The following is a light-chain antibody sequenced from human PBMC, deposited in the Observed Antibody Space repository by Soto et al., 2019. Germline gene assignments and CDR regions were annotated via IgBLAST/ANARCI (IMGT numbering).Light chain of an antibody. CDR1: SSNIGAGYD. CDR3: QSYDSSLSGYVV. V-gene: IGLV1-40*01. CDR2: GNS. J-gene: IGLJ2*01. Sequence: QSVLTQPPSVSGAPGQRVTISCTGSSSNIGAGYDVHWYQQLPGTAPKLLIYGNSNRPSGVPDRFSGSKSGTSASLAITGLQAEDEAEYYCQSYDSSLSGYVVFGEGTKLIVL.